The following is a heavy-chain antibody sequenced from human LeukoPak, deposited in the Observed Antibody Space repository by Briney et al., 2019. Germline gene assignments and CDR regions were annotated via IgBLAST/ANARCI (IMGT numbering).Heavy chain of an antibody. V-gene: IGHV3-23*01. CDR2: ISGSGGST. Sequence: GGSLRLSCAASGFTFSGYAMSWVRQAPGKGLEWVSAISGSGGSTYYADSVKGRFTISRDNSKNTLYLQMNSLRAEDTAVYYCAKDRSRGITMIRNAFDIWGQGTMVTVSS. CDR1: GFTFSGYA. CDR3: AKDRSRGITMIRNAFDI. J-gene: IGHJ3*02. D-gene: IGHD3-10*01.